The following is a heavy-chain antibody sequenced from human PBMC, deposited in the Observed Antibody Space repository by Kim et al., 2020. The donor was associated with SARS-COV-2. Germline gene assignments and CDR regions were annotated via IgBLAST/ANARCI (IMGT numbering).Heavy chain of an antibody. Sequence: YNADTVNGRFTISTDDATNPLYLKMNSLSDEDTAVYYCARDFSGDYDPDSWGQGTLVTVSS. CDR3: ARDFSGDYDPDS. D-gene: IGHD4-17*01. V-gene: IGHV3-48*02. J-gene: IGHJ4*02.